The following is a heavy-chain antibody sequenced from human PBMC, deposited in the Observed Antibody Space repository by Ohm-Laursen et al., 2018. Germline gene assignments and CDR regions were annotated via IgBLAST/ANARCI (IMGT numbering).Heavy chain of an antibody. D-gene: IGHD3-10*01. CDR1: GFTFSDYY. Sequence: SLRLSCAASGFTFSDYYMSWVRQAPGKGLEWVAVISYDGSNKYYADSVKGRFTISRDNSKNTLYLQMNSLRAEDTAVYYCARTFRDYYYGMDVWGQGTTVTVSS. J-gene: IGHJ6*02. V-gene: IGHV3-30*03. CDR3: ARTFRDYYYGMDV. CDR2: ISYDGSNK.